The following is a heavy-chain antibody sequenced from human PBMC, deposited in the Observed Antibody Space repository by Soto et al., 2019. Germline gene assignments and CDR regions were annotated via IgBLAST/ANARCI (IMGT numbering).Heavy chain of an antibody. CDR2: IIPIFGTA. CDR3: ARDGLVVVAATNWFDP. CDR1: GGTFSSYA. Sequence: QVQLVQSGAEVKKPGSSVKVSCKASGGTFSSYAISWVRQAPGQGLEWRGGIIPIFGTANYAQKFQGRVTITADESTSTAYMELSSLGSEDTAGYYCARDGLVVVAATNWFDPWGQGTLVTVSS. V-gene: IGHV1-69*01. D-gene: IGHD2-15*01. J-gene: IGHJ5*02.